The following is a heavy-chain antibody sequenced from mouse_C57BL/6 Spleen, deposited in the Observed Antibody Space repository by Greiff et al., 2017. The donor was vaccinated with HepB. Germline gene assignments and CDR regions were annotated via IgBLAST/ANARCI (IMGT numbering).Heavy chain of an antibody. CDR3: AEYSHYYSSSGDYYAMAD. CDR2: IYPSDGST. CDR1: GYTFPSYD. V-gene: IGHV1-85*01. J-gene: IGHJ4*01. Sequence: QVQLLQSGAELVKPGASVKLSCKASGYTFPSYDINWVKQRPGQGLEWIGWIYPSDGSTKYNEKFKGKATLTVDTSSSTAYMELHSLTSEDSAVYFCAEYSHYYSSSGDYYAMADWGQETSGTVSS. D-gene: IGHD1-1*01.